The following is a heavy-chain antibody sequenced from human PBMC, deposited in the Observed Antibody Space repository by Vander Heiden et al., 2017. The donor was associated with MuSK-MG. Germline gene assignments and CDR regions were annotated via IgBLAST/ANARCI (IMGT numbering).Heavy chain of an antibody. Sequence: EVQLVASGGGLVQPGGSLRLSCAASGFTFSHYWMHWVRQAPGKGLVWVSRINTDGSYTSYADSGKGRFTISRDNAKNTLYLQMNSLRTEDTAVYYCARVGSAPPFNWGQGTLVTVSS. CDR2: INTDGSYT. J-gene: IGHJ4*02. D-gene: IGHD6-6*01. CDR1: GFTFSHYW. CDR3: ARVGSAPPFN. V-gene: IGHV3-74*01.